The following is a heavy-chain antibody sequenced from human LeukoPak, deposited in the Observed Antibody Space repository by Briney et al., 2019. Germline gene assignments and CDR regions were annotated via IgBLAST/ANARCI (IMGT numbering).Heavy chain of an antibody. J-gene: IGHJ5*02. Sequence: SETLSLTCTVSGGSISSYGWNWIRQPPGKGLEWIGYICTSGSTNYNPSLMSRVTISVDTSKNQFSLKLSSVTAAETAVYYCARGGIVVVPAAISDWFDPWGQGTLVSVSS. V-gene: IGHV4-4*09. CDR1: GGSISSYG. CDR3: ARGGIVVVPAAISDWFDP. CDR2: ICTSGST. D-gene: IGHD2-2*01.